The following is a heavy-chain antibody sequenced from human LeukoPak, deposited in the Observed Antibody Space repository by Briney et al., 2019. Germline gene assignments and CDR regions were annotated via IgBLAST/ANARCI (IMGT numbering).Heavy chain of an antibody. CDR3: ARDGYQVPTIFGTFDP. V-gene: IGHV3-7*01. CDR1: GFTFSSYW. J-gene: IGHJ5*02. Sequence: GGSLRLSCTASGFTFSSYWMSWVRQAPGKGLEWVANVKQDGSDKYYVDSMKGRFTISIDNTKNSLYLQMDSLRAEDTAVYYCARDGYQVPTIFGTFDPWGQGTLDTVSS. D-gene: IGHD3-3*01. CDR2: VKQDGSDK.